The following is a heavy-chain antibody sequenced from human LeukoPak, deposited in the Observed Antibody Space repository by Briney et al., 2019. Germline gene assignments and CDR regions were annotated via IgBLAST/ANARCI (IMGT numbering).Heavy chain of an antibody. D-gene: IGHD3-22*01. CDR3: AKSPGGRLLLFDY. J-gene: IGHJ4*02. CDR1: GFIFSDYG. Sequence: GGSLRLSCAVSGFIFSDYGFHWVRQAPGKGLEWVAFIRYDGSNKYYADSVKGRFTIPRDNSKNTLYLQMNSLRAEDTAVYYCAKSPGGRLLLFDYWGQGTLVTVSS. V-gene: IGHV3-30*02. CDR2: IRYDGSNK.